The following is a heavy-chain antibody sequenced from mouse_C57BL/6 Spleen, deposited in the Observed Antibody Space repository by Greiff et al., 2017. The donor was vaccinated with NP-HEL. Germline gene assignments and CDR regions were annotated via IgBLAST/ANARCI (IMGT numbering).Heavy chain of an antibody. Sequence: QVQLQQPGAELVKPGASVKMSCKASGYTFTSYWITWVKQRPGQGLEWIGDIYPGSGSTNYNEKFKSKATLTVDTSSSTAYMQLSSLTSEDSAVYYCARCDGYSRYYAMDYWGQGTSVTVSS. J-gene: IGHJ4*01. CDR1: GYTFTSYW. CDR3: ARCDGYSRYYAMDY. CDR2: IYPGSGST. V-gene: IGHV1-55*01. D-gene: IGHD2-3*01.